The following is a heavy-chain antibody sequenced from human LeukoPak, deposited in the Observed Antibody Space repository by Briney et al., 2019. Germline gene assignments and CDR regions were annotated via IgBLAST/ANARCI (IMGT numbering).Heavy chain of an antibody. V-gene: IGHV4-39*07. J-gene: IGHJ6*03. Sequence: SETLSLTCTVSGGSISSSSYYWGWIRQPPGKGLEWIGSIYYSGSTYYNPSLQNRVTISVYSSKSQFSLKLSSVTAADTAVYYCAYRQASGWPYYYYMDVWGKGTTVTVSS. CDR2: IYYSGST. CDR3: AYRQASGWPYYYYMDV. D-gene: IGHD6-19*01. CDR1: GGSISSSSYY.